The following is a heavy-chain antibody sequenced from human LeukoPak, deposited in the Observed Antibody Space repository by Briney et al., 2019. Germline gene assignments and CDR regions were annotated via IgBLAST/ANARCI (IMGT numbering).Heavy chain of an antibody. V-gene: IGHV1-2*02. D-gene: IGHD1-26*01. CDR1: GCTFTGYY. Sequence: GASVKVSCKASGCTFTGYYMLWVRRAPGQGLEWMGWINPNSGGTNYAQKFQGRVTMTRDTSISTAYMELSRLRSDDTAVYYCARVRGWELLSLDYWGQGTLVTVSS. CDR3: ARVRGWELLSLDY. CDR2: INPNSGGT. J-gene: IGHJ4*02.